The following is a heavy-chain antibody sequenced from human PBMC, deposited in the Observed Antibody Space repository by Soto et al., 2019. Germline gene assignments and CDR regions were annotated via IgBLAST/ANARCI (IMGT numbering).Heavy chain of an antibody. V-gene: IGHV3-23*01. Sequence: WSLRLSCAASGFTFNNYAMNWVRRAPGKGLEWVATISATGGSTYYADSVKGRFTISRDNSKNTLYLQMNGLRVEDTAVYYCAKDRLAGNFDYWGQGTQVTVS. CDR3: AKDRLAGNFDY. J-gene: IGHJ4*02. CDR2: ISATGGST. CDR1: GFTFNNYA.